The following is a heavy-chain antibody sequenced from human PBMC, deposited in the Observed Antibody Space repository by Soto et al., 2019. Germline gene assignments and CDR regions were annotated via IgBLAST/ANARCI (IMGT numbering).Heavy chain of an antibody. CDR1: VFTFSSYA. V-gene: IGHV3-23*01. CDR3: AKDDSSWYYDSSGSYFDY. CDR2: ISGSGGST. J-gene: IGHJ4*02. Sequence: GPLRLSCAASVFTFSSYAMSWVRQAPGKGLEWVSAISGSGGSTYYADSVKGRFTISRDNSKNTLYLQMNSLRAEDTAVYYCAKDDSSWYYDSSGSYFDYWGQGTLVTVSS. D-gene: IGHD3-22*01.